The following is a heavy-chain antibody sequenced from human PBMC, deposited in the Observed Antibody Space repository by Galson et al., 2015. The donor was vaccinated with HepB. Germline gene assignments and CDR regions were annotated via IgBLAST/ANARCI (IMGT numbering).Heavy chain of an antibody. Sequence: SLRLSCAASGITFRNYGMSWVRQAPGKGLEWVSSISNSGVSTFYADSVKGRFTISRDNSKNTLFVEMNSLRADDTAVYYCATLYADSDYWGQGTLVTVSS. D-gene: IGHD5/OR15-5a*01. J-gene: IGHJ4*02. CDR3: ATLYADSDY. CDR1: GITFRNYG. V-gene: IGHV3-23*01. CDR2: ISNSGVST.